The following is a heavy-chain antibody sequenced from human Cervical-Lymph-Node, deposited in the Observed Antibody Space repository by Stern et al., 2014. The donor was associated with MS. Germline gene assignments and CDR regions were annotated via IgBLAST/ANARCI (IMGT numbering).Heavy chain of an antibody. CDR2: IIWDSGSI. J-gene: IGHJ4*02. CDR1: GFIFDDYG. V-gene: IGHV3-9*01. CDR3: AKVRRKVATLYYFDH. Sequence: EVQLLESGGDLVQPGGSLRLSCAASGFIFDDYGMHWVRQVPGKVLEGGSGIIWDSGSIDYADSVKGRFTVSRDNAKNSLYLQMDSLRPEDTALYYCAKVRRKVATLYYFDHWGQGALVTVSS. D-gene: IGHD1-26*01.